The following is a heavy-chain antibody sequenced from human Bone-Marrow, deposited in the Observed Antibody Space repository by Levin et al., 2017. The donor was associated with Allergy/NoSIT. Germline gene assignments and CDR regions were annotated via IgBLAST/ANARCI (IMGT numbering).Heavy chain of an antibody. J-gene: IGHJ4*02. V-gene: IGHV3-64*01. D-gene: IGHD6-13*01. CDR2: ISSNGGST. CDR1: GFTFSSYA. CDR3: ARVGRRQQLALGY. Sequence: GESLKISCAASGFTFSSYAMHWVRQAPGKGLEYVSAISSNGGSTYYANSVKGRFTISRDNSKNTLYLQMGSLRAEDMAVYYCARVGRRQQLALGYWGQGTLVTVSS.